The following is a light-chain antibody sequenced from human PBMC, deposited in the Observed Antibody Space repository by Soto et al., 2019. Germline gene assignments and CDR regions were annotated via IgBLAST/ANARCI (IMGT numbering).Light chain of an antibody. V-gene: IGLV2-14*01. CDR2: EVA. CDR1: NSDIGFYNY. J-gene: IGLJ1*01. CDR3: SSYTSSSPLYV. Sequence: QSALTQPASVSGSPGQSITISCTGTNSDIGFYNYVSWYQQHPGEAPKLIIYEVAKRPSGVSRRFSGSKSGNTASLTISGLQAEDEADYHCSSYTSSSPLYVFGTGTKLTVL.